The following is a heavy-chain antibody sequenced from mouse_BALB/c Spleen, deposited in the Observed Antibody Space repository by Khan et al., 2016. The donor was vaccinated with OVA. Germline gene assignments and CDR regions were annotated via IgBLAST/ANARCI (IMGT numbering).Heavy chain of an antibody. Sequence: VQLKESGPELVKPGASVKMSCKASGYTFTSYIMHWVKQKPGQGLEWIGYINPYNDGTKYNEKFKGKATLTSDKSSSIAYMDLNSLTSEDSAVYYCARDYGSSYWCAYWGQGTLVTVSA. CDR3: ARDYGSSYWCAY. CDR2: INPYNDGT. D-gene: IGHD1-1*01. V-gene: IGHV1S136*01. J-gene: IGHJ3*01. CDR1: GYTFTSYI.